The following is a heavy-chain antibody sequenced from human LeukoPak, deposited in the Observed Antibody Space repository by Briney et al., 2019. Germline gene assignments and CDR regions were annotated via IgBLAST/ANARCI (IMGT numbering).Heavy chain of an antibody. J-gene: IGHJ6*03. CDR1: GFTFSNAW. V-gene: IGHV3-15*01. Sequence: GGSLGLSCAASGFTFSNAWMSWVRQAPGKGLEWVGCIKSKTDGGTTDYAAPVKGRFTISRDDSKNTLYLQMNSLKTEDTAVYYCTRGGVYGSGSNYYYYYYMDVWGKGTTVTISS. CDR2: IKSKTDGGTT. D-gene: IGHD3-10*01. CDR3: TRGGVYGSGSNYYYYYYMDV.